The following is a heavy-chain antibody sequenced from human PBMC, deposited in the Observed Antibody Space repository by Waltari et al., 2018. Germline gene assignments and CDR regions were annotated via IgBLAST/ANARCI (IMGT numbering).Heavy chain of an antibody. CDR1: GYTFTSYG. CDR2: IIPIFGTA. V-gene: IGHV1-69*13. Sequence: QVQLVQSGAEVKKPGASVKVSCKASGYTFTSYGISWVRQAPGQGLEWMGGIIPIFGTANYAQKFQGRVTITADESTSTAYMELSSLRSEDTAVYYCASLDSSGSLYWGQGTLVTVSS. CDR3: ASLDSSGSLY. J-gene: IGHJ4*02. D-gene: IGHD3-22*01.